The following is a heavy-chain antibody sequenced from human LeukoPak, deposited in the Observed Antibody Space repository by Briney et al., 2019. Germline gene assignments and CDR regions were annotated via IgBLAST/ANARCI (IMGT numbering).Heavy chain of an antibody. D-gene: IGHD6-13*01. J-gene: IGHJ4*02. CDR3: ARDSLSWYPDY. CDR1: GYTFTSYG. CDR2: ISAYNGNT. V-gene: IGHV1-18*01. Sequence: ASVKVSCKASGYTFTSYGISWVRQAPGQELEWMGWISAYNGNTNYAQKLQGRVTMTTGTSTSTAYMELRSLRSDDTAVYYCARDSLSWYPDYWGQGTLVTVSS.